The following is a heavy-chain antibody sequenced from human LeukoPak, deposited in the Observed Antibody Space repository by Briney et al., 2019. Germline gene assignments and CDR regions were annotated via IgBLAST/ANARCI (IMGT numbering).Heavy chain of an antibody. CDR1: GFSFSHFW. V-gene: IGHV3-7*04. Sequence: AGGSLRLSCVGSGFSFSHFWLSWVRQPPGKGLEWVANIKQDGSERHYVDSVKGRFTISRDNAKNSLFLEINSLRVEDTAVFYCARVQVERRMDLWGQGTLVTVSS. J-gene: IGHJ5*02. CDR3: ARVQVERRMDL. CDR2: IKQDGSER. D-gene: IGHD1-1*01.